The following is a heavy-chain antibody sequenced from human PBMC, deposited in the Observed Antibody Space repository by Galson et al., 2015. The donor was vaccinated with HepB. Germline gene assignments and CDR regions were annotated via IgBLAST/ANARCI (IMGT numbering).Heavy chain of an antibody. D-gene: IGHD6-19*01. J-gene: IGHJ2*01. CDR2: ISAYNGNT. CDR3: ARGRYSNGWANWYFDL. CDR1: GYTFTSYG. Sequence: SVKVSCKASGYTFTSYGISWVRQAPGQGLEWMGWISAYNGNTNYAQRLQGRVTMTTDTSTSTAYMELRSLRSDDTAVYYCARGRYSNGWANWYFDLWGRGTLVTVSS. V-gene: IGHV1-18*04.